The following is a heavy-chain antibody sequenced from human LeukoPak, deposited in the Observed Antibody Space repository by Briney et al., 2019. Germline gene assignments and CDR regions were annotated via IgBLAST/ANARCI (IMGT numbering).Heavy chain of an antibody. D-gene: IGHD6-19*01. J-gene: IGHJ4*02. CDR3: ARFTVAGTRYFDY. CDR1: GYSFTNYW. V-gene: IGHV5-51*01. Sequence: GESLKISCKGSGYSFTNYWIGWVRQMPGKGLEWMGIIYPGDSDTRYSPSFQGQVTFSADKSISTAYLQWSSLKASDTAMYYCARFTVAGTRYFDYWGQGTLVTVSS. CDR2: IYPGDSDT.